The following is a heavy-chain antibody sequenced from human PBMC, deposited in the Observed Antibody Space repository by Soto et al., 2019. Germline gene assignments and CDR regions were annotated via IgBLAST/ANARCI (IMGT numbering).Heavy chain of an antibody. CDR1: GYTFTSYD. CDR3: ARGGVSRGAFDI. V-gene: IGHV1-8*01. D-gene: IGHD3-10*01. J-gene: IGHJ3*02. CDR2: MNPSSGNK. Sequence: QVQLVQSGAEVKKPGASVKVSCKASGYTFTSYDINWVRQAAGQGLEWLGWMNPSSGNKAYAQNFQGRVTMTRNTFISTAYLELTSLTSEDTAAYYCARGGVSRGAFDIWGRGTLVTVTS.